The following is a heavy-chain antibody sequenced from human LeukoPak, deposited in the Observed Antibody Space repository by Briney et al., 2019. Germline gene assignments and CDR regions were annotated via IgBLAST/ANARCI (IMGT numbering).Heavy chain of an antibody. Sequence: GGSLRLSCAASGFTFGGSAMNWVRLAPGKGLEWVSSISGSGGSTYYADSVKGRFTISRDNSKNTLYLQMNSLRAEDTAVYYCAKTIRSSASGYDYCLDYWGQGTLVTVSS. J-gene: IGHJ4*02. CDR2: ISGSGGST. V-gene: IGHV3-23*01. CDR1: GFTFGGSA. CDR3: AKTIRSSASGYDYCLDY. D-gene: IGHD5-12*01.